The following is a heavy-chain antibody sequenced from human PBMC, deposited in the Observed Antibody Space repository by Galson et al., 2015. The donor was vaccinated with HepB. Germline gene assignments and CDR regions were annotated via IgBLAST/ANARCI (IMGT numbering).Heavy chain of an antibody. CDR3: AAHSMKDI. V-gene: IGHV3-53*01. CDR1: GFTVGNNY. Sequence: SLRLSCAASGFTVGNNYMSWVRQAPGKGLQWVSLMYSGGSARYAESVSGRFIISRDSSKNTVYLQMNSLRVEDTAMYYCAAHSMKDIWGQGTMVTVSS. J-gene: IGHJ3*02. CDR2: MYSGGSA.